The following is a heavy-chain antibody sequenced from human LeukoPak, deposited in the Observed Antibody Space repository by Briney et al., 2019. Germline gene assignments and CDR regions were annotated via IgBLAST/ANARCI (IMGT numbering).Heavy chain of an antibody. CDR1: GFTFSDYS. D-gene: IGHD1-26*01. CDR2: ISSSGSTI. CDR3: ARDGWELRWVYYYMDV. J-gene: IGHJ6*03. Sequence: KPGGSLRLSCAASGFTFSDYSMNWVRQAPGKGLEWVSYISSSGSTIYYADSVKGRFTISRDNAKNSLYLQMNSLRAEDTAVYYCARDGWELRWVYYYMDVWGKGTTVTVSS. V-gene: IGHV3-48*04.